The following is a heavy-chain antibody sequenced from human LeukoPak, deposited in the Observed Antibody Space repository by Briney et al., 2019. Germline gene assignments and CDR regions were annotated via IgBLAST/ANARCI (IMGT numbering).Heavy chain of an antibody. CDR2: VIPIFGTA. CDR3: AGAAGRHYYYMDV. Sequence: GASVKVSCKASGGTFSSYAISWVRQAPGQGLEWMGGVIPIFGTANYAQKFQGRVTITADKSTSTAYMELSSLRSEDTAVYYCAGAAGRHYYYMDVWGKGTTVTVSS. V-gene: IGHV1-69*06. J-gene: IGHJ6*03. CDR1: GGTFSSYA. D-gene: IGHD6-13*01.